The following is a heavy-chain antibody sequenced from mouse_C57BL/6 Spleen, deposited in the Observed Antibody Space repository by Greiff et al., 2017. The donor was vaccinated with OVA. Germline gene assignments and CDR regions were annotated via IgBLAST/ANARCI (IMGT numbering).Heavy chain of an antibody. J-gene: IGHJ2*01. CDR2: INPYNGGT. CDR1: GYTFTDYY. CDR3: ANYYGVLYYFDY. V-gene: IGHV1-19*01. Sequence: VQLQQSGPVLVKPGASVKMSCKASGYTFTDYYMNWVKQSHGKSLEWIGVINPYNGGTSYNQKFKGKATLTVDKSSSTAYMELNSLTSEDSAVYYCANYYGVLYYFDYWGQGTTLTVSS. D-gene: IGHD1-1*01.